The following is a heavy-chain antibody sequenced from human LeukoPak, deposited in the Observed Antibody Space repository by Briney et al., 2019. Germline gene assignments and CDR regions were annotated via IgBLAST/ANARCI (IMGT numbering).Heavy chain of an antibody. CDR3: ARDQITMVRGRRLYNWFDP. D-gene: IGHD3-10*01. Sequence: SSETLSLTCTVSGGSISSGGYYWSWIRQHPGKGLEWIGYIYYSGSTYYNPSLKSRVTISVDTSKNQFSLKLSSVTAADTAVYYCARDQITMVRGRRLYNWFDPWGQGTLVTVSS. CDR2: IYYSGST. V-gene: IGHV4-31*03. J-gene: IGHJ5*02. CDR1: GGSISSGGYY.